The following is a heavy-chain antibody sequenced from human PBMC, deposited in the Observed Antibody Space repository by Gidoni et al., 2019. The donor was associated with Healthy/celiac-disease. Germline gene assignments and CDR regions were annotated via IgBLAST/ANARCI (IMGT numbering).Heavy chain of an antibody. CDR1: GGSISSGGYS. CDR3: ARAGGYSYGPTYYFDY. V-gene: IGHV4-30-2*01. J-gene: IGHJ4*02. D-gene: IGHD5-18*01. CDR2: IYHSGST. Sequence: QLQLQESGSGLVKPSQTLSLTCAVSGGSISSGGYSWSWIRQPPGKGLEWIGYIYHSGSTYYNPSLKSRVTISVDRSKNQFSLKLSSVTAADTAVYYCARAGGYSYGPTYYFDYWGQGTLVTVSS.